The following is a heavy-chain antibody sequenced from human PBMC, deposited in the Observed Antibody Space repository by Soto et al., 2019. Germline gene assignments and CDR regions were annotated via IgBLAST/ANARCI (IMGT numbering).Heavy chain of an antibody. CDR3: ARHALDGTGWYQTFDV. CDR2: ICSRGNT. Sequence: PSETLSLTCNVSGGSLSSNFYYWAWIRQPPGKGLEWIGSICSRGNTYYSPSLRSRFTMSVDTSNTQFSLNLSAVTAADSAVYYCARHALDGTGWYQTFDVWGHGSPVTFSS. CDR1: GGSLSSNFYY. V-gene: IGHV4-39*01. D-gene: IGHD6-19*01. J-gene: IGHJ4*01.